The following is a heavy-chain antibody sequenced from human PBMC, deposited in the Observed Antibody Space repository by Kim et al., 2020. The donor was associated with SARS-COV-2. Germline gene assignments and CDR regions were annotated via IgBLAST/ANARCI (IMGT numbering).Heavy chain of an antibody. J-gene: IGHJ6*02. Sequence: ESGRGRLTISRDNSRNAVYLQKNSLRAEDTAVYYCARLGPVTANYYYGMDVWGQGTTVTVSS. CDR3: ARLGPVTANYYYGMDV. D-gene: IGHD2-21*02. V-gene: IGHV3-53*01.